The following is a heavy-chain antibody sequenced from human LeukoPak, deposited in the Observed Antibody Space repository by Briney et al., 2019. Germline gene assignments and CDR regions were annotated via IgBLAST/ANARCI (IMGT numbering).Heavy chain of an antibody. J-gene: IGHJ4*02. V-gene: IGHV1-18*01. CDR3: ARDQDYGDHTYTDRVNENDY. Sequence: ASVKVSCKASGYTFTSYGISWVRQAPGQGLEWMGWISAYNGNTNYAQKLQGRVTMTTDTSTSTAYMELRSLRSDDTAVYYCARDQDYGDHTYTDRVNENDYWGQGTLVTVSS. CDR2: ISAYNGNT. CDR1: GYTFTSYG. D-gene: IGHD4-17*01.